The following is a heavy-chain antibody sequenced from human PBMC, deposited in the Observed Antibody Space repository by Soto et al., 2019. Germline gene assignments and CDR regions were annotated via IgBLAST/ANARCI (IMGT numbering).Heavy chain of an antibody. CDR2: ISGSGGST. CDR3: AKVPPGGYSGYGFDY. J-gene: IGHJ4*02. Sequence: PGGSLRLSCAASGFTFSSYAMSWVRQAPGKGLEWVSAISGSGGSTYYADSVKGRFTISRDNSKNTLYLQMNSLRAEDTAVYYWAKVPPGGYSGYGFDYWGQGTLVTVSS. CDR1: GFTFSSYA. D-gene: IGHD5-12*01. V-gene: IGHV3-23*01.